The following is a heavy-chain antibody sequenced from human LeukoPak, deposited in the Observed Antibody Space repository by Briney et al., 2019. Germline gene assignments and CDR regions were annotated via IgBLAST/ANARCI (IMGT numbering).Heavy chain of an antibody. CDR2: IYYSGST. J-gene: IGHJ4*02. V-gene: IGHV4-59*01. Sequence: PSETLSLTCTVSGGSISSYYWSWIRQPPGKGLEWIGYIYYSGSTNYNPSLKSRVTISVDTSKNQFSLKLSSVTAADTAVYYCASFSYGDYDIFDYWGQGTLVTVPS. CDR3: ASFSYGDYDIFDY. D-gene: IGHD4-17*01. CDR1: GGSISSYY.